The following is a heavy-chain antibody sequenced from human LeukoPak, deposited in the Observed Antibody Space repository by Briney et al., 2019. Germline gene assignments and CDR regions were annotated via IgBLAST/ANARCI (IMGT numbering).Heavy chain of an antibody. V-gene: IGHV1-24*01. D-gene: IGHD4-17*01. CDR3: VYSGDYEKGY. CDR2: FDPDDGET. CDR1: GYTLTELS. J-gene: IGHJ4*02. Sequence: ASVKVSCKVSGYTLTELSMHWVRQARGKGLEWRGGFDPDDGETIYAQKFQGRVNMTEDTSTDTAYMELSSLRSEDTAVYYCVYSGDYEKGYWGQGTLVTVSS.